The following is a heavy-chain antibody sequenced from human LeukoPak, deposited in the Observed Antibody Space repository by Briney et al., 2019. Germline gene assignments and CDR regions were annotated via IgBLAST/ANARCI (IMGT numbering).Heavy chain of an antibody. J-gene: IGHJ4*02. CDR2: INWNGGST. D-gene: IGHD4-17*01. CDR3: ARDTDYGDYEGGDY. V-gene: IGHV3-20*04. Sequence: GGSLRLSCAASGFTFDDYGMSWVRQAPGKGLEWVSGINWNGGSTGYADSVKGRFTISRDNAKNSLYLQMNSLRAEDTALYYCARDTDYGDYEGGDYWGQGTLVTVSS. CDR1: GFTFDDYG.